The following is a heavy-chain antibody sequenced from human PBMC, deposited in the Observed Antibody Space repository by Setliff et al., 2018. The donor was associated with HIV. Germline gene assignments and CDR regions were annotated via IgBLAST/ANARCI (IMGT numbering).Heavy chain of an antibody. CDR2: IDSSGTT. Sequence: SETRSLTCTISGGSFGVYRWCWIRQSAGRGLEWIGRIDSSGTTDYKPSLKGRVAISVDTSRNQFSLRVTSVTAADTAVYFCARDRHSSGLGSYGPWGPGILVTVSS. CDR3: ARDRHSSGLGSYGP. CDR1: GGSFGVYR. D-gene: IGHD3-10*01. J-gene: IGHJ5*02. V-gene: IGHV4-4*07.